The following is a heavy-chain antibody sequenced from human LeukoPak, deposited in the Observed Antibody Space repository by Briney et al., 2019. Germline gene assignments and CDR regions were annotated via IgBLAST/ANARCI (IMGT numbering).Heavy chain of an antibody. CDR1: GYTFTSCY. D-gene: IGHD3-9*01. CDR2: INPSGGST. Sequence: ASVKVSCTASGYTFTSCYMHWVRQAPGQGLEWMGIINPSGGSTSYAQKFQGRVTMTRDTSTSTVYMELSSLRSEDTAVYYCASPWGDILTGLVYWGQGALVTVSS. CDR3: ASPWGDILTGLVY. J-gene: IGHJ4*02. V-gene: IGHV1-46*01.